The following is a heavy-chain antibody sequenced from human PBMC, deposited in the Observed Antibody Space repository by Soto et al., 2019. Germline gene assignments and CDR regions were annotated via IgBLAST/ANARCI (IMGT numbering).Heavy chain of an antibody. V-gene: IGHV3-48*02. J-gene: IGHJ6*02. CDR1: GFTFSTYS. CDR2: ISSRGSTT. CDR3: ARVLGV. Sequence: GGSLRLSCAASGFTFSTYSMNRVRQAPGKGLEWVSYISSRGSTTYYADSVKGRFTISRDNAKNSLYLQMSSLRDEDTAVYYCARVLGVWGQGTTVTVSS.